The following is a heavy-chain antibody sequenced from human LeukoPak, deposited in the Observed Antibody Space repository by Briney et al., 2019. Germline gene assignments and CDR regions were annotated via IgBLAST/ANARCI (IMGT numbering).Heavy chain of an antibody. CDR1: GGSISSSSYY. CDR3: ARGRQNYDIWSGYSSFDY. V-gene: IGHV4-61*02. Sequence: SETLSLTCTVSGGSISSSSYYWSWIRQPAGKGLEWIGRIFTTGSTNYNPSLKSRVSISIDASKNQFSLKLSSVTAADTAVYYCARGRQNYDIWSGYSSFDYWGQGTLVTVSS. J-gene: IGHJ4*02. CDR2: IFTTGST. D-gene: IGHD3-3*01.